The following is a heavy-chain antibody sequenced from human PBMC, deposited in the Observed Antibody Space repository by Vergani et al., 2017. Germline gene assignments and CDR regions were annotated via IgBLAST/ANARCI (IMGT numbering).Heavy chain of an antibody. Sequence: VQLVESGGGLVKPGGSPRLSCAASGFTFSDFSMSWVPQAPGKGLEWVAFIGSSGPYINYADSVKGRFIISRDNTNNSLFLQLRSLSAEDAAVYYCARDCTSGGCPDNYGMDVWGQGATVTVSS. CDR3: ARDCTSGGCPDNYGMDV. CDR1: GFTFSDFS. V-gene: IGHV3-21*06. D-gene: IGHD2-8*01. CDR2: IGSSGPYI. J-gene: IGHJ6*02.